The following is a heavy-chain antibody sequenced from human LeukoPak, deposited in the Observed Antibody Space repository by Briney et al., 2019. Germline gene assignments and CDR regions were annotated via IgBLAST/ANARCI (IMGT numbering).Heavy chain of an antibody. J-gene: IGHJ4*02. CDR3: ARDFWSGWSDY. CDR1: GFSFSSYS. D-gene: IGHD3-3*01. Sequence: GGSLRLSCAASGFSFSSYSMSWVRQAPGRGLEWVSSISSTSSYIYYADSVKGRFTISRDNAKNSLYLQKNSLRAEDTALYYCARDFWSGWSDYWGQGTLVTVSS. V-gene: IGHV3-21*04. CDR2: ISSTSSYI.